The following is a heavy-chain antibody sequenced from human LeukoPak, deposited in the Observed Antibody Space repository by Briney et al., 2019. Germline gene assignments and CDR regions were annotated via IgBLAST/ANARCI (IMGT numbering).Heavy chain of an antibody. CDR3: AKDGGRDCSSTSCYRRNYYYYYMDV. J-gene: IGHJ6*03. CDR1: GFTFSSYA. Sequence: QPGGSLRLSCAASGFTFSSYAMSWVRQAPGKGLEWVSAISGSGGSTYYADSVKGRFTISRDNSKNTLYLQMNSLRAEDTAVYYCAKDGGRDCSSTSCYRRNYYYYYMDVWGKGTTVTISS. CDR2: ISGSGGST. V-gene: IGHV3-23*01. D-gene: IGHD2-2*01.